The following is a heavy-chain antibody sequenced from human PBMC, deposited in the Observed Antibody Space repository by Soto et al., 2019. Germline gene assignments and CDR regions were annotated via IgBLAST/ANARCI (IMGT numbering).Heavy chain of an antibody. J-gene: IGHJ4*02. D-gene: IGHD2-15*01. CDR3: ARVGCSGGSCYSAFDY. CDR1: GFTFSSYW. Sequence: EVQLVESGGGLVQPGGSLRLSCAASGFTFSSYWMHWVRQAPGKGLVWVSRINSDGSSTSYADSVKGRFTISRDNAKNTLYLQMDSLRAEDTAVYYCARVGCSGGSCYSAFDYWGQGTLVTVSP. V-gene: IGHV3-74*01. CDR2: INSDGSST.